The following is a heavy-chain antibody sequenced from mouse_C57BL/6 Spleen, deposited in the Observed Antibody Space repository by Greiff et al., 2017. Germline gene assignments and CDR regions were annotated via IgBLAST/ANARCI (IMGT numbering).Heavy chain of an antibody. J-gene: IGHJ4*01. V-gene: IGHV1-80*01. CDR3: AKEDRTSTVVHLDY. D-gene: IGHD1-1*01. CDR2: IYPGDGDT. CDR1: GYALSSYW. Sequence: QVQLQQSGAELVKPGASVKISCKASGYALSSYWMNWVKQRPGPGLERIGQIYPGDGDTNYNGKFKGKATLTADTSSSTAYMQLSSLTSEDAAVDYCAKEDRTSTVVHLDYWGQGTTVTVSS.